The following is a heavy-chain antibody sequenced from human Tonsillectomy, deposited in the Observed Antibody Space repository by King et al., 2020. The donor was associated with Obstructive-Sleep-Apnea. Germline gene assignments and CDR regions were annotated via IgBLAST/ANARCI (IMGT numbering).Heavy chain of an antibody. J-gene: IGHJ4*02. Sequence: VQLVESGGGVVQPGKSLRLSCAASGFTFSNYSMHWGRQAPGKGLELVALISNDGSNKYYADSVKRRFTISRYNSKNTQYLQMNSLRVEDTAVYYCSRLFDYDSRGYYDRNSWGLGTLVTVSS. V-gene: IGHV3-30-3*01. D-gene: IGHD3-22*01. CDR3: SRLFDYDSRGYYDRNS. CDR2: ISNDGSNK. CDR1: GFTFSNYS.